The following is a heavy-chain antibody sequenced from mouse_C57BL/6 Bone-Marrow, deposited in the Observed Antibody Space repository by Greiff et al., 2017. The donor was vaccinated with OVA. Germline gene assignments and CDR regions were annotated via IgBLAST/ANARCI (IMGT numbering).Heavy chain of an antibody. D-gene: IGHD1-1*01. CDR1: GYAFSSYW. CDR2: IYPGDGDT. CDR3: AREGDYGSSYDY. J-gene: IGHJ2*01. V-gene: IGHV1-80*01. Sequence: VHLVESGAELVKPGASVKISCKASGYAFSSYWMNWVKQRPGKGLEWIGQIYPGDGDTNYNGKFKGKATLTADKSSSTAYMQLSSLTSEDSAVYFCAREGDYGSSYDYWGQGTTLTVSS.